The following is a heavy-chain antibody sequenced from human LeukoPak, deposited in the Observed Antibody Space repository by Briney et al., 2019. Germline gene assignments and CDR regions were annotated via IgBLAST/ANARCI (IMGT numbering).Heavy chain of an antibody. CDR2: INQDASVR. CDR3: ARDPGSSSFDL. Sequence: RGSLRLSCAASGFSFSTYWMSWVRQTPEKVLEFVANINQDASVRNYMDSLKGRCTISRDNAKKSVYLEINSLRADDTAVYYCARDPGSSSFDLWGQGALVTVSS. V-gene: IGHV3-7*01. CDR1: GFSFSTYW. J-gene: IGHJ4*02. D-gene: IGHD6-13*01.